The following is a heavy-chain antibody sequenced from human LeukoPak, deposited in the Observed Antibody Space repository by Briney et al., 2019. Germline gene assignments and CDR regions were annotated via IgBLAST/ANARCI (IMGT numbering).Heavy chain of an antibody. D-gene: IGHD2-2*01. CDR3: ARGPRGYCSSTSCPTPYYGMDV. V-gene: IGHV4-31*03. CDR1: GGSISSGGYY. Sequence: KPAQTLSLTCTVSGGSISSGGYYWSWIRQHPGKGLEWIENIYYSGSTYYNPSLKSRVTISVDTSKNQFSLKLSSVTAADTAVYYCARGPRGYCSSTSCPTPYYGMDVWGQGTTVTVSS. CDR2: IYYSGST. J-gene: IGHJ6*02.